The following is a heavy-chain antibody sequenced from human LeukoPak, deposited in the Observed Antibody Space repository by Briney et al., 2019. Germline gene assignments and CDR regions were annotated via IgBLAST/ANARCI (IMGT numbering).Heavy chain of an antibody. Sequence: GGSLRLSCAASGFTFSSYEMNWVRQAPGRGLEWVSAISGSGGSTYYADSVKGRFTISRDNSKNTLYLQMNSLRAEDTAVYYCAHQRYSVSFYGGQGTLVTVSS. CDR3: AHQRYSVSFY. V-gene: IGHV3-23*01. CDR1: GFTFSSYE. D-gene: IGHD1-26*01. CDR2: ISGSGGST. J-gene: IGHJ4*02.